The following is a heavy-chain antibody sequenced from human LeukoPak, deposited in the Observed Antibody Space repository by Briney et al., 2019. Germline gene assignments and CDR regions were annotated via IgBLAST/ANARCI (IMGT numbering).Heavy chain of an antibody. CDR1: GFTFDIYE. CDR3: ARETDSTLFDY. CDR2: ISSSGSTI. V-gene: IGHV3-48*03. D-gene: IGHD2-2*01. J-gene: IGHJ4*02. Sequence: GGSLRLSCAASGFTFDIYEMNWVRQAPGKGLEWLSYISSSGSTIYYADSMKGRFTVSRDNARNSLYLQMNSLRAEDTAVYYCARETDSTLFDYWGQGTLVTVSS.